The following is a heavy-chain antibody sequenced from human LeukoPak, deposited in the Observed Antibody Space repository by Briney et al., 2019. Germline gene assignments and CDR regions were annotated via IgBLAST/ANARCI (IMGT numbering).Heavy chain of an antibody. J-gene: IGHJ4*02. CDR1: GFTSSSYA. D-gene: IGHD3-10*01. CDR2: ISYDGDTK. V-gene: IGHV3-30-3*01. Sequence: AGGSLRLSCAASGFTSSSYAMHWVRQGPGKGLEWVAVISYDGDTKYYAESVKGRFSISRDNSKNTVYLQMNNLRAEDTAVYYCAGDITMVRGVSDYWGQGTLVTVSS. CDR3: AGDITMVRGVSDY.